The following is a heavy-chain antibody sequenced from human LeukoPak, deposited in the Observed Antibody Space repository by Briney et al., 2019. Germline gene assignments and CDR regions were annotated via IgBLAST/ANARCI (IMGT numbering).Heavy chain of an antibody. J-gene: IGHJ3*02. CDR1: GFTASSNY. CDR3: ARATTPYDAFDI. CDR2: IYSGSSA. V-gene: IGHV3-53*01. D-gene: IGHD5-12*01. Sequence: GGSLRLSCAASGFTASSNYMSWVRQAPGKGLEWVSAIYSGSSADYADSVKGRFTISRDNSKNTLYLQMNSLRAEDTAVYYCARATTPYDAFDIWGQGTMVTVSS.